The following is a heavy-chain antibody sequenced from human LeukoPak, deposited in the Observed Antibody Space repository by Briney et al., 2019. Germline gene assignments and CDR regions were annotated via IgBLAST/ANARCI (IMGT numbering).Heavy chain of an antibody. J-gene: IGHJ4*02. CDR1: GYTFTSYG. CDR2: ISPYNGNT. Sequence: ASVKVSCKASGYTFTSYGISWVRQAPGQGLEWMGWISPYNGNTNYAQKVQGRVTITTDTSTSTAYMELRSLRSDDTAVYYCARVRVIVVTDYCGGDCSSDFWGQGTQVTVSS. V-gene: IGHV1-18*01. D-gene: IGHD2-21*02. CDR3: ARVRVIVVTDYCGGDCSSDF.